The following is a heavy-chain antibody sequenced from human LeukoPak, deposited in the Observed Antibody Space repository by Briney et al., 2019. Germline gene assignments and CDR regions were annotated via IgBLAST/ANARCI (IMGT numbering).Heavy chain of an antibody. V-gene: IGHV3-49*03. J-gene: IGHJ4*02. D-gene: IGHD6-19*01. CDR2: IRSKAYGGTT. Sequence: GGSLRLSCVVSGFTFNSYWMSWFRQAPGKGLEWVGFIRSKAYGGTTEYAASVKGRFTISRDDSKSIAYLQMNSLKTEDTAVYYCTREYSSGWYYFDYWGQGTLVTVSS. CDR1: GFTFNSYW. CDR3: TREYSSGWYYFDY.